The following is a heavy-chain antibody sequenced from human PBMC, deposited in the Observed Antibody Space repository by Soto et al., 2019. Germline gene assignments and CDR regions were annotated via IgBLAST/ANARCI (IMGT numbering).Heavy chain of an antibody. Sequence: GGSLRLSCAAFGFTVNSRHMSWVRQAPGKGLEWLSVIYSGGSTAYADSVKGRFTISRDNFKNTLYLQMNSLRVEDTAVYHCARDLGSHDDYWGQGTLVTVSS. J-gene: IGHJ4*02. D-gene: IGHD1-1*01. CDR1: GFTVNSRH. CDR2: IYSGGST. CDR3: ARDLGSHDDY. V-gene: IGHV3-53*01.